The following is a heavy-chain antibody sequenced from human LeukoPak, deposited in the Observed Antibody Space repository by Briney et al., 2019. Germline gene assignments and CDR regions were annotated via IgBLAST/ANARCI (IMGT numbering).Heavy chain of an antibody. D-gene: IGHD5-24*01. J-gene: IGHJ4*02. CDR1: GGSISSRSYY. CDR3: AARCTRDGYNYFDY. CDR2: IYYSGST. Sequence: PSETLSLTCTVSGGSISSRSYYWGWIRQPPGKGLEWIGSIYYSGSTYYNPSLKSRVTISVDTSKNQFSLKLSSVTAADTAVYYCAARCTRDGYNYFDYWGQGTLVTVSS. V-gene: IGHV4-39*07.